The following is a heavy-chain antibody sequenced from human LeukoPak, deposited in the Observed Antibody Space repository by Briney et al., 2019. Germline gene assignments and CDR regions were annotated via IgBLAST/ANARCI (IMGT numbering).Heavy chain of an antibody. CDR2: ISAYNGNT. D-gene: IGHD5-12*01. CDR3: AKTGFTTRMVATGGAFDI. CDR1: GYTFTSYG. V-gene: IGHV1-18*01. Sequence: ASVKVSCKASGYTFTSYGISWVRQAPGQGLEWMGWISAYNGNTNYAQKLQGRVTMTTDTSTSTAYMELRSLRSDDTAVHYCAKTGFTTRMVATGGAFDIWGQGTMVTVSS. J-gene: IGHJ3*02.